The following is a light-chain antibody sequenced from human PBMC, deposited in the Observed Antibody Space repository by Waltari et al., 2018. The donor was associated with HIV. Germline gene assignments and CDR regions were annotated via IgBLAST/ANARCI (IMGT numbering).Light chain of an antibody. Sequence: QSALTQPPSASGSPGQSVTISCTGTSSDIGAYNYFSWYQQHPGKAPKLMIYEVNKRPSGVPDRFSGAKSGNVASLTVSGLQDDDEADFYCSSYAGSDNRVVFGGGTKLTVL. CDR3: SSYAGSDNRVV. V-gene: IGLV2-8*01. CDR2: EVN. CDR1: SSDIGAYNY. J-gene: IGLJ2*01.